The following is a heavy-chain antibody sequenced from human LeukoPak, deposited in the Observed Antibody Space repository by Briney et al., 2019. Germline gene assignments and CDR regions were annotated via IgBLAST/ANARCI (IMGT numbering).Heavy chain of an antibody. J-gene: IGHJ4*02. CDR2: IWYDGSNK. D-gene: IGHD6-13*01. V-gene: IGHV3-33*01. CDR3: ARSLIAAAYFDY. CDR1: GFTFSSYG. Sequence: GGSLRLSCAASGFTFSSYGMHWVRPAPGKGLEWVAVIWYDGSNKYYADSVKGRFTISRDNSKNTLYLQMNSLRAEDTAVYYCARSLIAAAYFDYWGQGTLVTVSS.